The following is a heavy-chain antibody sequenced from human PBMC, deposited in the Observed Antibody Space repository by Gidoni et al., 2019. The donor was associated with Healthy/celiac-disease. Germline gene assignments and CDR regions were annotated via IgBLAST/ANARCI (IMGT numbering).Heavy chain of an antibody. V-gene: IGHV3-23*01. CDR1: GFTFSSYA. CDR3: AKDLDDSSGNNLDAFDI. Sequence: EVQLLESGGGLVQPGGSLRLSCAASGFTFSSYAMSWFRQAPGTGLGWFPAISGSVGGQYSANSVKGGLTFSRENSRNRRYWKINSLGAWKRAVYNLAKDLDDSSGNNLDAFDIWGKGKMSPSLQ. D-gene: IGHD3-22*01. CDR2: ISGSVGGQ. J-gene: IGHJ3*02.